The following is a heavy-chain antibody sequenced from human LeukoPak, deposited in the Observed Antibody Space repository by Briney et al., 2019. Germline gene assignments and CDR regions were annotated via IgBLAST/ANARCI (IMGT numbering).Heavy chain of an antibody. J-gene: IGHJ3*02. CDR1: GGSISSGGYY. Sequence: SQTLSLTCTVPGGSISSGGYYWSWIRQHPGEGLEWIGYIYDSGSTYYNPSLKSRVTISVDTSKNQFSLKLSSVTAADTAVYYCASYDFDAFDIWGQGTMVTVSS. V-gene: IGHV4-31*03. CDR3: ASYDFDAFDI. D-gene: IGHD3-22*01. CDR2: IYDSGST.